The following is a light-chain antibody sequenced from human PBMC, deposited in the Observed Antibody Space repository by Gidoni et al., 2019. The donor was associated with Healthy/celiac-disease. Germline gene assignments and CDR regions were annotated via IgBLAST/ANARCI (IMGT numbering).Light chain of an antibody. CDR3: QQSDSTPIT. Sequence: DIQMTKSPSSLSASVGDRVTITCRASQGISSYLNWYQQKPGKAPKLLIYAASSLQSGVPSRFSGSGSGTDFTLTISSLQPEDFATYYCQQSDSTPITFGQGTRLEIK. J-gene: IGKJ5*01. CDR1: QGISSY. CDR2: AAS. V-gene: IGKV1-39*01.